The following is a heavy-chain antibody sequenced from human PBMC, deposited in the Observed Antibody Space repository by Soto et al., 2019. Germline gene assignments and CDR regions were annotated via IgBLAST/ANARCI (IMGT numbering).Heavy chain of an antibody. J-gene: IGHJ4*02. CDR2: IYYSGST. Sequence: QVQLQESGPGLVKPSETLSLTCTVSGGSISSYYWSWIRQPPGKGLEWIGYIYYSGSTNYTPSLKSRVTISVDTSTNQFSLKLSSVTAADTAVYYCARESDRTVVTSYFDYWGQGTLVTFSS. CDR1: GGSISSYY. D-gene: IGHD2-21*02. V-gene: IGHV4-59*01. CDR3: ARESDRTVVTSYFDY.